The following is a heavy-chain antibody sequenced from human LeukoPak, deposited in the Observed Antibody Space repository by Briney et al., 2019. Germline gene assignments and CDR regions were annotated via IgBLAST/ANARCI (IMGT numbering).Heavy chain of an antibody. CDR3: AKSRGIVVVVYFDY. V-gene: IGHV3-23*01. J-gene: IGHJ4*02. Sequence: GGSLRLSCAASGFTFSSYAMSWVRQAPGKGLEWVSAISGSGGSTYYADSVKGRFTISRDNSKSTLYLQMNSLRAEDTAVYYCAKSRGIVVVVYFDYWGQGTLVTVSS. D-gene: IGHD3-22*01. CDR2: ISGSGGST. CDR1: GFTFSSYA.